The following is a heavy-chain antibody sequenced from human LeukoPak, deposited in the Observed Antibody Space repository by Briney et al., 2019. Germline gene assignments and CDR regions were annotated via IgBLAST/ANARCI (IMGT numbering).Heavy chain of an antibody. D-gene: IGHD5-12*01. J-gene: IGHJ4*02. CDR1: GGSISSSTYY. CDR3: ARSGSTDFDY. V-gene: IGHV4-39*07. CDR2: IYHSGRA. Sequence: TSETLSLTCTVSGGSISSSTYYWGWIRQPPGKGLEWIGYIYHSGRASYNPSLKSRVTISLDRSRNHVSLNLTSVTAADTAVYYCARSGSTDFDYWGQGTLVTVSS.